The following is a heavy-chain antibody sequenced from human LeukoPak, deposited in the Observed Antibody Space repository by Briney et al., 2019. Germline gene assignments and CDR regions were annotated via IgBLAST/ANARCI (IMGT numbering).Heavy chain of an antibody. J-gene: IGHJ4*02. CDR2: IIPIFGTA. CDR1: GYSFTSHY. V-gene: IGHV1-69*06. Sequence: SVKVSCKASGYSFTSHYMHWVRQAPGQGLEWMGGIIPIFGTANYAQKFQGRVTITADKSTSTAYMELSSLRSEDTAVYYCASNVEPYYYFDYWGQGTLVTVSS. CDR3: ASNVEPYYYFDY. D-gene: IGHD1-14*01.